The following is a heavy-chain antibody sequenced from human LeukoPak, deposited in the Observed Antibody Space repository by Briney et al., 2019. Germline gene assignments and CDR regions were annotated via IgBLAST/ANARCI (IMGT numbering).Heavy chain of an antibody. D-gene: IGHD3-10*01. CDR2: INAGNGNT. CDR3: ARDRSYGSGSYLNWFDP. Sequence: ASVKVSYKASGYTFTSYAMHWVRQAPGQRLEWMGWINAGNGNTKYSQKFQGRVTITRDTSASTAYMELSSLRSEDTAVYYCARDRSYGSGSYLNWFDPWGQGTLVTVSS. V-gene: IGHV1-3*01. CDR1: GYTFTSYA. J-gene: IGHJ5*02.